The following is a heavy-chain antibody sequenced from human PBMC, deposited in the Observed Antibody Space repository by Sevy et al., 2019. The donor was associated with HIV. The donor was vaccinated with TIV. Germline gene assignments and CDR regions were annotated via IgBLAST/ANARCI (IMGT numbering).Heavy chain of an antibody. CDR1: GFTVSSNY. CDR2: IYSGGST. V-gene: IGHV3-53*01. J-gene: IGHJ4*02. CDR3: AARKGYFDWFGLGY. Sequence: GGSLRLSCAASGFTVSSNYMSWVRQAPGKGLEWVSVIYSGGSTYYADSVKGRFTISRDNSKNTRYLQMNSLRAEDTAVYYCAARKGYFDWFGLGYWGQGTLVTVSS. D-gene: IGHD3-9*01.